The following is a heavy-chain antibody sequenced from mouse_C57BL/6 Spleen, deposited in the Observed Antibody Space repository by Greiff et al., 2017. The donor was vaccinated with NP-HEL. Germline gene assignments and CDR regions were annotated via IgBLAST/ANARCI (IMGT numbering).Heavy chain of an antibody. V-gene: IGHV1-15*01. CDR2: IDPETGGT. CDR1: GYTFTDYE. Sequence: VQLQQSGAELVRPGASVTLSCKASGYTFTDYEMHWVKQTPVHGLEWIGAIDPETGGTAYNQKFKGKAILTADKSSSTAYMELRSLTSDDSSVYYCTYYYYGSSYYFDYWGQGTTLTVSS. J-gene: IGHJ2*01. D-gene: IGHD1-1*01. CDR3: TYYYYGSSYYFDY.